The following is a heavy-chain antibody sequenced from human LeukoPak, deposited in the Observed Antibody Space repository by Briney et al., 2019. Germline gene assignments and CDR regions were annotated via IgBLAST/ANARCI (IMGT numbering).Heavy chain of an antibody. CDR2: ISSSSSYI. V-gene: IGHV3-21*01. J-gene: IGHJ4*02. CDR3: AREESSSEGYFDY. CDR1: GFTFSSYV. D-gene: IGHD6-6*01. Sequence: GGSLRLSCVASGFTFSSYVMSWVRQAPGKGLEWVSSISSSSSYIYYADSVKGRFTISRDNAKNSLYLQMNSLRAEDTAVYYCAREESSSEGYFDYWGQGTLVTVSS.